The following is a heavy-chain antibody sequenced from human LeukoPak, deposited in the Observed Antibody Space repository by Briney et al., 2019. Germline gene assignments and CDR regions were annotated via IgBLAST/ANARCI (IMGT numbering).Heavy chain of an antibody. CDR3: AHNSRGGSYYFDY. V-gene: IGHV4-61*09. CDR2: NSTSGST. Sequence: TAETLSLTCTVSGGSITSNSYYWSWIRQPAGKGLEWIGHNSTSGSTNYNPSLKSRVTMSVDTSKNHLSLNLTSVTAADTAVYCCAHNSRGGSYYFDYWGQGILVTVSS. CDR1: GGSITSNSYY. J-gene: IGHJ4*02. D-gene: IGHD3-10*01.